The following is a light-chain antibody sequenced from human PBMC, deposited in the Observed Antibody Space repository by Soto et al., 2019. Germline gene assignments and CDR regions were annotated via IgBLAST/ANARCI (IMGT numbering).Light chain of an antibody. Sequence: GDRVSISCRASQGIRKDLAWYQQKSDAAPNLLIFDASNLQRGVPSRFSGSGSGTEFTLTITSLQTDDFATYYCLQYDAYSVSFGGGTKVDIK. CDR3: LQYDAYSVS. V-gene: IGKV1-6*01. J-gene: IGKJ4*01. CDR1: QGIRKD. CDR2: DAS.